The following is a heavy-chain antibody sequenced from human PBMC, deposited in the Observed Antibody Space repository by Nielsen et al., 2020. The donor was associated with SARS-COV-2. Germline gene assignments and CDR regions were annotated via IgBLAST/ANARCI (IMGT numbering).Heavy chain of an antibody. J-gene: IGHJ6*02. V-gene: IGHV3-30*18. D-gene: IGHD5-18*01. CDR1: GFTFSSYG. CDR3: AKDDTAMVRGHNHYYYGMDV. Sequence: GESLKISCAASGFTFSSYGMHWVRQAPGKGLEWVAVISYDGSNKYYADSVKGRFTISRDNSKNTLYLQMNSLRDEDTAVYYCAKDDTAMVRGHNHYYYGMDVWGQGTTVTVSS. CDR2: ISYDGSNK.